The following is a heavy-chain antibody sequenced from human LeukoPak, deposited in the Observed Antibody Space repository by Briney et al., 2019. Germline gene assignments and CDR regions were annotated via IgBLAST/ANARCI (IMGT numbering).Heavy chain of an antibody. D-gene: IGHD2-2*01. Sequence: ASVKVSCKASGYTFTSYDINWVRQATGQGLEWMGWMNPNSGNTGYAQKFQGRATMTRNTSISTAYMELSSLRSEDTAVYYCARGLVPANWFDPWGQGTLVTVSS. CDR3: ARGLVPANWFDP. J-gene: IGHJ5*02. CDR2: MNPNSGNT. V-gene: IGHV1-8*01. CDR1: GYTFTSYD.